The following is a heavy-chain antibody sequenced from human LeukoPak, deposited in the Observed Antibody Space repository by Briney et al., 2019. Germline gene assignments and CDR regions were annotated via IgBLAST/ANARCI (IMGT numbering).Heavy chain of an antibody. CDR2: IIPIFGTA. CDR1: GGTFSSYA. CDR3: ARDMVRDCTNGVCYLTIFDY. V-gene: IGHV1-69*13. D-gene: IGHD2-8*01. J-gene: IGHJ4*02. Sequence: ASVKVSCKASGGTFSSYAIGWVRQAPGQGLEWMGGIIPIFGTANYAQKFQGRVTITADESTSTAYMELSSLRSEDTAVYYCARDMVRDCTNGVCYLTIFDYWGQGTLVTVSS.